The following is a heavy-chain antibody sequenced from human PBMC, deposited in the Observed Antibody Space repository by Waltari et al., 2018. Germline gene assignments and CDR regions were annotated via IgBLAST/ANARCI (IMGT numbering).Heavy chain of an antibody. J-gene: IGHJ4*02. Sequence: EVQLVESGGGLVQPGGSLRLSCAASGFTFSSYWMSWVRQAPGKGLEWVANIKQDGSEKYYVDSVKGRFTISRDNAKNSLYLQMTSLRAEDTAVYYCARDEAYYYDSSGYSALGYWGQGTLVTVSS. CDR2: IKQDGSEK. CDR1: GFTFSSYW. D-gene: IGHD3-22*01. CDR3: ARDEAYYYDSSGYSALGY. V-gene: IGHV3-7*01.